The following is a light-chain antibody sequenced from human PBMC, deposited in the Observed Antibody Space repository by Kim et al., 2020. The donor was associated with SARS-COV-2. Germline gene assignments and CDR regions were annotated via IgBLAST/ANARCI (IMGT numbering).Light chain of an antibody. V-gene: IGKV3-15*01. CDR1: QSVSSS. Sequence: SPGKRATLSCRASQSVSSSVAWYQQKPGQAPRLLIYAASTRATGIPARFSGLGSGTEFTLTISSLQSEDFAVYYCQQYNDWPPLYTFGQGTKLEIK. J-gene: IGKJ2*01. CDR3: QQYNDWPPLYT. CDR2: AAS.